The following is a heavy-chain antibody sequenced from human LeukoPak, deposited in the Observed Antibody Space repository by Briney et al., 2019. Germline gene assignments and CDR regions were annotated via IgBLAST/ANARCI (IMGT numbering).Heavy chain of an antibody. CDR2: ISASGGDT. D-gene: IGHD3-22*01. V-gene: IGHV3-23*01. Sequence: SGGSLRLSCADSGFTFSSYAMSWVRPAPGKGLEWVPLISASGGDTHYADSGKGRFTTSRDNSKNTLSLQMDRLRAEDTAVYYCAKDLDGSGSHYVGDNWGQGTLVTVSS. J-gene: IGHJ4*02. CDR1: GFTFSSYA. CDR3: AKDLDGSGSHYVGDN.